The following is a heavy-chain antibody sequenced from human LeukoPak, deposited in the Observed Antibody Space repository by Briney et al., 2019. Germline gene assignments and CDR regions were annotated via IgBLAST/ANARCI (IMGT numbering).Heavy chain of an antibody. CDR2: ISTGSSYI. CDR3: ARDSTPYDSSGYCYDY. V-gene: IGHV3-21*01. D-gene: IGHD3-22*01. J-gene: IGHJ4*02. Sequence: GGSLRLSCAASGFTFSAYSMNWVRQAPGKGLEWVSPISTGSSYIYYADSVKGRFTISRENAKNSLYLQMNSLRAEDTAVYYCARDSTPYDSSGYCYDYWGQGTLVTVSS. CDR1: GFTFSAYS.